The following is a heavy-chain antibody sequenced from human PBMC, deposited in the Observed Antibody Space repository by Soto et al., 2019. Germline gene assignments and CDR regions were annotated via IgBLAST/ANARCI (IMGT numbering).Heavy chain of an antibody. D-gene: IGHD6-6*01. V-gene: IGHV3-33*01. Sequence: GGSLRLSCAASGFTFSSYGMHWVRQAPGKGLEWVAVIWYDGSNKYYADSVKGRFTISRDNSKNTLYLQMNSLRAEDTAVYYCARDLNEYSSMFDYWDQGTLVTVSS. CDR1: GFTFSSYG. J-gene: IGHJ4*02. CDR2: IWYDGSNK. CDR3: ARDLNEYSSMFDY.